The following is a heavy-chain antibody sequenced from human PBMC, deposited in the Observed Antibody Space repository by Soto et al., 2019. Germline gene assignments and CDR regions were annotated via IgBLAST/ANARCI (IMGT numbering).Heavy chain of an antibody. CDR1: GGSISSGGYY. CDR2: IYYSGGT. J-gene: IGHJ3*02. Sequence: QVQLQESGPGLVKPSQTLSLTCIVSGGSISSGGYYWSWIRQQPGKGLEWIGYIYYSGGTYYNPSLMSRLTISVDTSKNRFSLNLNSATGADTAVYYCARDRGSGGDAFDIWGQGTTVTVSS. D-gene: IGHD3-10*01. V-gene: IGHV4-31*03. CDR3: ARDRGSGGDAFDI.